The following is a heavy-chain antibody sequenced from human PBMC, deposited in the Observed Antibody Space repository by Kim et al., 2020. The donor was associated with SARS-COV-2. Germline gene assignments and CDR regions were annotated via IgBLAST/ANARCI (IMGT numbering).Heavy chain of an antibody. V-gene: IGHV4-34*01. Sequence: SETLSLTCAVYGGSFSGYYWSWIRQPPGKGLEWIGEINHSGSTNYNPSLKSRVTISVDTSKNQFSLKLSSVTAADTAVYYCARRKRLVPSTVGWFDPWGQGTLGTVSS. CDR2: INHSGST. J-gene: IGHJ5*02. CDR3: ARRKRLVPSTVGWFDP. D-gene: IGHD6-13*01. CDR1: GGSFSGYY.